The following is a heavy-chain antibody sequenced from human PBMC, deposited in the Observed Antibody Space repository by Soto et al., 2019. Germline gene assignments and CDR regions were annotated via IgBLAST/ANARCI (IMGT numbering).Heavy chain of an antibody. V-gene: IGHV3-7*03. D-gene: IGHD3-10*01. CDR3: ARLWFGELLYYFDY. CDR1: GFTFSSYW. CDR2: IKQDGSEK. J-gene: IGHJ4*02. Sequence: PGGSLRLSCAASGFTFSSYWMVWVRQPPGKGLEWVANIKQDGSEKYYVDSVKGRFTISRDNAKNSLYLQMNSLRAEDTAVYYCARLWFGELLYYFDYWGQGTPVTVSS.